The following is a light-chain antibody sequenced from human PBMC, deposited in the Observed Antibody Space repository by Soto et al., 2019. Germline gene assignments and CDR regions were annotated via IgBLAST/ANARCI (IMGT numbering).Light chain of an antibody. CDR2: GAS. V-gene: IGKV3D-15*01. Sequence: EIVMTHSPAALSVSPGERATHSCRASLSVSGNLAWYQQKPGQAPRLLINGASTRATGIPARFSGSGSGTDFTLTISSLQSEDFAIYYCQQYKNWPAITFGQGTRLEI. CDR1: LSVSGN. CDR3: QQYKNWPAIT. J-gene: IGKJ5*01.